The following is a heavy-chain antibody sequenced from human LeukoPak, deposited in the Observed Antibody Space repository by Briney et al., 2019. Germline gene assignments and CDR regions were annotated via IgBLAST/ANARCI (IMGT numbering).Heavy chain of an antibody. CDR1: GASIKSYY. V-gene: IGHV4-59*01. CDR2: MYFFGGS. Sequence: SETLSLTCSVSGASIKSYYWSWIRQPPGKGLEWIGYMYFFGGSNNNPSLKSRVTISIDPSNNQFSLELRSVTAADTAVYYCARGHDDATPLLYCTAGNCHSGDYYYGMDIWGQGTTVTVSS. D-gene: IGHD2-15*01. J-gene: IGHJ6*02. CDR3: ARGHDDATPLLYCTAGNCHSGDYYYGMDI.